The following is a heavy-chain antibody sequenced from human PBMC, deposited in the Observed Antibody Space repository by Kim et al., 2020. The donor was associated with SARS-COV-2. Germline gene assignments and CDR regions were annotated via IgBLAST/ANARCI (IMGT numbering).Heavy chain of an antibody. V-gene: IGHV3-15*01. CDR3: TTDLPSLYSSGAYYFDY. Sequence: GGSLRLSCAASGFTFSNAWMSWVRQAPGKGLEWVGRIKSKTDGGTTDYAAPVKGRFTISRDDSKNTLYLQMNSLKTEDTAVYYCTTDLPSLYSSGAYYFDYWGQGTLVTVAS. D-gene: IGHD6-19*01. CDR2: IKSKTDGGTT. J-gene: IGHJ4*02. CDR1: GFTFSNAW.